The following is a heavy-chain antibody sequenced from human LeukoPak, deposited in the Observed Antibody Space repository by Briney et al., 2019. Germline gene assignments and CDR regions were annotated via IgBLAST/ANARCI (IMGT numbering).Heavy chain of an antibody. CDR3: ARGFLLVHQDIDS. Sequence: SETLSLTCAVYGGSFSDYYWNWIRQPPGKGLEWIGEINHSGNTNYNPSLKSRVTISVDASKNQFSLKLRSVTAADTAVYYCARGFLLVHQDIDSWGQETLVTVSS. D-gene: IGHD2-2*01. CDR1: GGSFSDYY. V-gene: IGHV4-34*01. CDR2: INHSGNT. J-gene: IGHJ4*02.